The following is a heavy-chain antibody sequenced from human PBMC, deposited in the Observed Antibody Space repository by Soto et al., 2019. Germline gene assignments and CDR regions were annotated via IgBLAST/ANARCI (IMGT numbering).Heavy chain of an antibody. Sequence: GGSLRLSCAASGFTFSSYWMSWVRQAPGKGLEWVANIKQDGSERYYVDSVKGRFTISRDNAKNSLYLQMNSLRAEDTAVYYCASWGYCSGGSCYSGNYYYYYMDVWGKGTTVTVSS. J-gene: IGHJ6*03. CDR2: IKQDGSER. V-gene: IGHV3-7*01. D-gene: IGHD2-15*01. CDR3: ASWGYCSGGSCYSGNYYYYYMDV. CDR1: GFTFSSYW.